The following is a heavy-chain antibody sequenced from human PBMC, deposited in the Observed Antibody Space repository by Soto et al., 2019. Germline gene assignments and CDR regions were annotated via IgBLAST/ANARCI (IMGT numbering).Heavy chain of an antibody. CDR1: GGTFSSYA. D-gene: IGHD6-19*01. CDR2: IIPIFGTA. Sequence: QVQLVQSGAEVKKPGSSVKVSCKASGGTFSSYAISWVRQAPGQGLEWMGGIIPIFGTANYAQKFQGRVTITADESTSTAYMELSSLRSEDTAVYYCARGLLSGWYLNYYYYGMDVWGQGTTVTVSS. V-gene: IGHV1-69*01. J-gene: IGHJ6*02. CDR3: ARGLLSGWYLNYYYYGMDV.